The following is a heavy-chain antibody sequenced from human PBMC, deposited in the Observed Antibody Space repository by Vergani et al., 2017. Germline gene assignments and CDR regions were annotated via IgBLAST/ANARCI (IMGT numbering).Heavy chain of an antibody. Sequence: EVQLVESGGGLVKPGGSLRLSCAASGFTFSSYSMNWVRQAPGKGLEWVSSISSSSSYIYYADSVKGRFTISRDNAKNSLYLQMNSLRAEDTAVYYCASGRRTLGFDYWGQGTLVTVSS. CDR2: ISSSSSYI. CDR3: ASGRRTLGFDY. D-gene: IGHD1-26*01. J-gene: IGHJ4*02. V-gene: IGHV3-21*01. CDR1: GFTFSSYS.